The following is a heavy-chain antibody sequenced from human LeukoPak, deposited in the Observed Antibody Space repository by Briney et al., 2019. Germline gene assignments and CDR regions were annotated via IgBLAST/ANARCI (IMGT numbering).Heavy chain of an antibody. CDR3: ARELGYCSSTSCYARFDY. V-gene: IGHV3-48*03. Sequence: GGSLRLSCAASGFTFSSYEMNWVRQAPGKGLEWVSYISSSGSTIYYADSVKGRFTISRDNVKNSLYLQMNSLRAEDTAVYYCARELGYCSSTSCYARFDYWGQGTLVTVSS. J-gene: IGHJ4*02. CDR2: ISSSGSTI. CDR1: GFTFSSYE. D-gene: IGHD2-2*01.